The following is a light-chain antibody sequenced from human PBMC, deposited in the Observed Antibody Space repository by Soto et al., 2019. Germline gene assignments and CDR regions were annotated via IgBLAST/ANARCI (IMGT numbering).Light chain of an antibody. Sequence: IVFTQAPVTLSLSPGQRATLSCRASQSVYNFLAWYQQKPGQAPRLLISDASERATGIPARFSGSGSGTDFTLTISSLEPEDFAIYYCQQRAKWPLTFGGGTKVDIK. CDR3: QQRAKWPLT. CDR2: DAS. V-gene: IGKV3-11*01. J-gene: IGKJ4*01. CDR1: QSVYNF.